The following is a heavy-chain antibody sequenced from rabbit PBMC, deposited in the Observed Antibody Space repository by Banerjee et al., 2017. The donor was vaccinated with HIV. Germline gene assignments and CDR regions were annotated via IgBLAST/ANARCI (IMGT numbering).Heavy chain of an antibody. CDR3: ARDLDGAIGWNFGW. V-gene: IGHV1S39*01. CDR2: IDPVFGST. CDR1: GFDFSSYG. Sequence: QEQLVESGGGLVQPGGSLKVSCKASGFDFSSYGVSWVRQAPGKGLEWIGYIDPVFGSTNYANWVNGRFTISKTSSTTVTLQMTSLTDADTATYFCARDLDGAIGWNFGWWGQGTLVTVS. J-gene: IGHJ3*01. D-gene: IGHD4-1*01.